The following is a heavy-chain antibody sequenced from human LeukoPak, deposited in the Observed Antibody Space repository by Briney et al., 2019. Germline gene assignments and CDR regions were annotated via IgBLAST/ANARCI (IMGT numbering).Heavy chain of an antibody. CDR2: MNPNSGNT. CDR1: GYTFTSYD. Sequence: ASVKVSCKASGYTFTSYDINWVRQATGQGLEWMGWMNPNSGNTGYAQKFQGRVTITRNTSISTAYMELSSLRSEDTAVYYCARAIHNSYYYGSGSYYHFDYWGQGTLVTVSS. D-gene: IGHD3-10*01. V-gene: IGHV1-8*03. J-gene: IGHJ4*02. CDR3: ARAIHNSYYYGSGSYYHFDY.